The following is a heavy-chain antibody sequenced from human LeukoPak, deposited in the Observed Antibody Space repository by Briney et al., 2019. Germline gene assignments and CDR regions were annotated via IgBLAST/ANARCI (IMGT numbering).Heavy chain of an antibody. J-gene: IGHJ3*02. Sequence: GGSLRLSCAASGFTFDDYGMSWVRQAPGKGLEWVSGINWNGGSTGYADSLKGRFTISRDNAKNSLSLQMNSLRAEDTALYCCARIIMDYGGNWRAFDIWGQGTMVTVSS. D-gene: IGHD4-23*01. V-gene: IGHV3-20*04. CDR3: ARIIMDYGGNWRAFDI. CDR1: GFTFDDYG. CDR2: INWNGGST.